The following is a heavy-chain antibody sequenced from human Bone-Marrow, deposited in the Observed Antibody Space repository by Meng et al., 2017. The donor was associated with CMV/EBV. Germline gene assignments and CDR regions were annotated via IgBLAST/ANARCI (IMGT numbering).Heavy chain of an antibody. V-gene: IGHV3-30-3*01. Sequence: LSCAASGLTFSRDSVHWVRQAPGKGLDWVSVISHDGTIKYYAESVTGRFTISRDNAKNSLYLQMNSLRAEDTAVYYCARRESYSIWDYWGQGTLVTVSS. CDR1: GLTFSRDS. CDR3: ARRESYSIWDY. J-gene: IGHJ4*02. CDR2: ISHDGTIK. D-gene: IGHD2-15*01.